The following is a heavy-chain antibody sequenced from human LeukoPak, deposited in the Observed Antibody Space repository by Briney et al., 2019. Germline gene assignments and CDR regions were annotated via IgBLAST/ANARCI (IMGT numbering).Heavy chain of an antibody. CDR2: IKQDGSEK. D-gene: IGHD3-10*01. Sequence: GGSLRLSCAASGFTFSSYWMSWVRQASGKGLEWVANIKQDGSEKYYVDSVKGRFTISRDNAKNSLYLQMNSLRAEDTAVYYCARDDRGNWFDPWGQGTLVTVSS. J-gene: IGHJ5*02. V-gene: IGHV3-7*01. CDR1: GFTFSSYW. CDR3: ARDDRGNWFDP.